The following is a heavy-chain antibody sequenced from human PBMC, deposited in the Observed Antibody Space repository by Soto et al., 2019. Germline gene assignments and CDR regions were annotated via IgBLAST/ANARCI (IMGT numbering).Heavy chain of an antibody. CDR2: IIPIFGTA. J-gene: IGHJ4*02. Sequence: QVQLVQSGAEVKKPGSSVKVSCKASGGTFSSYAISWVRQAPGQGLECMGGIIPIFGTANYAQKFQGRVTITADEATSTAYMELSSLRSEDTAVYYCARDRRYCSGGSCPYYFDYWGQGTLVTVSS. V-gene: IGHV1-69*01. CDR3: ARDRRYCSGGSCPYYFDY. CDR1: GGTFSSYA. D-gene: IGHD2-15*01.